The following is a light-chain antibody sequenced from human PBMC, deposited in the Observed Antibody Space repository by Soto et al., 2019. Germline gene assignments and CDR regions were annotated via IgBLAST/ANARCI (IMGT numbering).Light chain of an antibody. CDR1: VSDVGSYNY. CDR3: CSYTGTYA. J-gene: IGLJ2*01. CDR2: DVS. V-gene: IGLV2-11*01. Sequence: QSALTQPRSVSGSPGQSVTISCTGTVSDVGSYNYVSWYQHHPGKAPKLMIYDVSERPSGVPDRFSGSKSGNTASLTISDLQAEDEADYHCCSYTGTYALAGGTKLTVL.